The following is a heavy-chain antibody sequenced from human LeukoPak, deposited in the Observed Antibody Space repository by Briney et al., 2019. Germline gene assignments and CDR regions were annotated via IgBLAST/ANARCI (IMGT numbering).Heavy chain of an antibody. D-gene: IGHD3-22*01. CDR2: ISSLSGTI. V-gene: IGHV3-48*01. CDR3: ARDARTDYYDRRGDYRNYPYFDY. Sequence: PGGSLRLSCAASGFTFSSYSMNWVRQAPGEGLEWVSYISSLSGTIYYADSVKGRFTISRDNAKNSLYLQMNSLRAEDTAVYYCARDARTDYYDRRGDYRNYPYFDYWGQGTLVTVSS. CDR1: GFTFSSYS. J-gene: IGHJ4*02.